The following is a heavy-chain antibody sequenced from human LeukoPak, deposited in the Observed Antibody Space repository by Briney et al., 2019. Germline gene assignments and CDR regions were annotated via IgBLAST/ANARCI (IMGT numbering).Heavy chain of an antibody. CDR3: AGDRAAYYYGMDV. V-gene: IGHV1-24*01. CDR2: FDPEDGET. J-gene: IGHJ6*02. Sequence: ASVKVSCKASGGTFSSYAISWVRQAPGKGLEWMGGFDPEDGETIYAQKFQGRVTMTEDTSTDTAYMELSSLRSEDTAVYYCAGDRAAYYYGMDVWGQGTTVTVSS. D-gene: IGHD1-14*01. CDR1: GGTFSSYA.